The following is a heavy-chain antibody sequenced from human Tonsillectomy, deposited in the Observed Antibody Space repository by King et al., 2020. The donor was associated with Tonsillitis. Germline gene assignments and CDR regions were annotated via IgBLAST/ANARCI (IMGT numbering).Heavy chain of an antibody. CDR2: IYDSGRT. J-gene: IGHJ6*02. CDR3: ARVGGDYGDHTDLDV. CDR1: GGSVNNYY. Sequence: QLQESGPGLVKPSETLSLTCTVSGGSVNNYYWGWIRQPPGKGLEWIGNIYDSGRTIYNPSLKSRVSISVDTSKNQFSLKVTSLTAADTAVYFCARVGGDYGDHTDLDVWGQGTTVIVSS. V-gene: IGHV4-59*02. D-gene: IGHD2-21*02.